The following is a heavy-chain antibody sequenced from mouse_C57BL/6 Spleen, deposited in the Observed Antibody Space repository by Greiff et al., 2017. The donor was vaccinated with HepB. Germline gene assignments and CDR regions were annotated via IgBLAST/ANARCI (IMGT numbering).Heavy chain of an antibody. D-gene: IGHD4-1*01. CDR1: GYTFTDYN. J-gene: IGHJ2*01. CDR2: INPNNGGT. Sequence: VQLQQSGPELVKPGASVKMSCKASGYTFTDYNMHWVKQSHGKSLEWIGYINPNNGGTRYNQKFKGKATLTVNKSSSTAYMELRSLTSEDAAVYYCASGRLTGTGYWGQGTTLTVSS. V-gene: IGHV1-22*01. CDR3: ASGRLTGTGY.